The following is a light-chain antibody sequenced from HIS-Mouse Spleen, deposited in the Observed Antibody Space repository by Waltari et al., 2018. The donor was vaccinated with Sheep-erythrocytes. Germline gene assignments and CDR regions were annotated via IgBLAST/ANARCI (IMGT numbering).Light chain of an antibody. J-gene: IGLJ3*02. CDR3: CSYAGSSTPWV. CDR2: EGS. Sequence: QSALTQPASVPGSPGQSITISCTGPSSDVGSYNLVSWYQQHPGKAPKLMFYEGSKRPSVVSNRFSGSTSGNTASLTISGLKAEDEADYYCCSYAGSSTPWVFGGGTKLTVL. CDR1: SSDVGSYNL. V-gene: IGLV2-23*01.